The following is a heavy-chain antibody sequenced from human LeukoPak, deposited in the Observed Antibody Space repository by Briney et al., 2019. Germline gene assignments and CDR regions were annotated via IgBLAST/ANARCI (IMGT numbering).Heavy chain of an antibody. CDR2: INPNSGGT. J-gene: IGHJ6*03. CDR1: GYTFTDYY. CDR3: ARDASRVRGVTDPFIYYYYMDV. Sequence: GASVKVSCKASGYTFTDYYMHWVRQAPGQGLEWMGWINPNSGGTNYAQKFQGRVTMTRDTSISTAYMELSRLRSDDTAVYYCARDASRVRGVTDPFIYYYYMDVWGKGTTVTISS. D-gene: IGHD3-10*01. V-gene: IGHV1-2*02.